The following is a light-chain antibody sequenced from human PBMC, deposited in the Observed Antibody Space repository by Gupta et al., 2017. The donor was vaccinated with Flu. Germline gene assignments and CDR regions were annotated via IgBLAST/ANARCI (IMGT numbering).Light chain of an antibody. CDR1: QSVSSGY. J-gene: IGKJ4*01. CDR2: GTS. V-gene: IGKV3-20*01. Sequence: PGTLSLSPGERATLWCRASQSVSSGYLAWYQQKPGQAPRLLIYGTSNRATGIPDRFSGSGSGTDFTLTISRLEPEDFAVFYWQQYGNSLAFGGGTKVEIK. CDR3: QQYGNSLA.